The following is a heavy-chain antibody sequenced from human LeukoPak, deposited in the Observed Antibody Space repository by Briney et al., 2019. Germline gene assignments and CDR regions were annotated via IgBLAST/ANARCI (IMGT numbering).Heavy chain of an antibody. D-gene: IGHD3-3*01. CDR2: IYYSGST. J-gene: IGHJ4*02. V-gene: IGHV4-59*11. Sequence: SETLYLTCTVSGGSISSHYWSWIRQPPGKGLEWIGYIYYSGSTNYNPSLKSRVTISVDTSKNQFSLKLSSVTAADTAVYYCARTGSSEWDFDYWGQGTLVTVSS. CDR1: GGSISSHY. CDR3: ARTGSSEWDFDY.